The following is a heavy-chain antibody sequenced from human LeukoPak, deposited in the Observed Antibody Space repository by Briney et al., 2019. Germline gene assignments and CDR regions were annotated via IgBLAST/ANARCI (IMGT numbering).Heavy chain of an antibody. CDR3: ARQGEDSCFDC. CDR1: GFTFSRYY. V-gene: IGHV3-66*04. D-gene: IGHD2-15*01. Sequence: GGTLSLSCAVSGFTFSRYYMSWVRQPPGKGLEWVSDLYSSGDTYYTPSLKNRFSISIDTSRDTLSLKMNTLRADDTAVYYCARQGEDSCFDCWGHGTMVSAS. J-gene: IGHJ4*01. CDR2: LYSSGDT.